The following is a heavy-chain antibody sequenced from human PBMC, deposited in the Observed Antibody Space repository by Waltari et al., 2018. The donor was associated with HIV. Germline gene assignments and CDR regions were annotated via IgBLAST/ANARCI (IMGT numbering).Heavy chain of an antibody. CDR3: ARHGAVAGMGPVWYFDL. CDR1: GGSISSSSYY. CDR2: IYYSGST. J-gene: IGHJ2*01. V-gene: IGHV4-39*01. D-gene: IGHD6-19*01. Sequence: QLQLQESGPGLVKPSETLSLTCTVSGGSISSSSYYWGWIRQPPGKGLEWIGSIYYSGSTYYNPSLKSRVTISVDTSKTQFSLKLSSVTAADTAVYYCARHGAVAGMGPVWYFDLWGRGTLVTVSS.